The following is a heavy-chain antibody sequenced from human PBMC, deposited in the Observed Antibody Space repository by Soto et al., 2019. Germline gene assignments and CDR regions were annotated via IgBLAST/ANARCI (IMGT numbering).Heavy chain of an antibody. CDR2: INRSGST. D-gene: IGHD6-19*01. CDR1: GGSFSADY. J-gene: IGHJ5*02. Sequence: SNSLSLPCAVNGGSFSADYWSGIRQAPGKGLEWIGEINRSGSTNYNPSLKSRVTISVDTSKNQFSLKLSSVTAADTAVYYCARAKEWLVRLNWFDPWGQGTLVTVS. V-gene: IGHV4-34*01. CDR3: ARAKEWLVRLNWFDP.